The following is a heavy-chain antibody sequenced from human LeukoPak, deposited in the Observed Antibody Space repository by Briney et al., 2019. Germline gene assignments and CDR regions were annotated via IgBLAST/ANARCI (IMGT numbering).Heavy chain of an antibody. CDR2: ISSGSSYI. Sequence: NSGGSLRLSCAASGFTFSSYEMNWVRQAPGKGLEWVSSISSGSSYIYYADSVRGRFTISRDNARNSLYLQMSSLRAEDTAVYYCARGNYYDSSGYFAYWGQGTLVTVSS. CDR3: ARGNYYDSSGYFAY. V-gene: IGHV3-21*01. CDR1: GFTFSSYE. D-gene: IGHD3-22*01. J-gene: IGHJ4*02.